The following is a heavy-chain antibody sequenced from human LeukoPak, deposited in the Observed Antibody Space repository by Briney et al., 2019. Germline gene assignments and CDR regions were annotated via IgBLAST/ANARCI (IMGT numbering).Heavy chain of an antibody. D-gene: IGHD4-23*01. V-gene: IGHV3-33*01. J-gene: IGHJ4*02. Sequence: PGGSLRLSCAASGFTFNSYDMHWIRQAPGKGLEWVALIWYDGSNKYYADSVKGRFTISRDNSKNTLNLQMNSLRDEDTAVYYCARYVGGGNSGGFDFWGQGTLVTVSS. CDR1: GFTFNSYD. CDR3: ARYVGGGNSGGFDF. CDR2: IWYDGSNK.